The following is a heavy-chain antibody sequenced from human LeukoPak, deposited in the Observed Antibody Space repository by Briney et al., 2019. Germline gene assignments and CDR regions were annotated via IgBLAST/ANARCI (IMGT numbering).Heavy chain of an antibody. Sequence: GASVKVSCKASGYTFTSYGISWVRQAPGQGLEWMGWISAYNGNTNYAQKLQGRVTMTTDTSTSTAYMELRSLRSDDTAVYYCARDYRGRWEPTEFGYWGQGTLVTVSS. CDR2: ISAYNGNT. D-gene: IGHD1-26*01. V-gene: IGHV1-18*01. CDR3: ARDYRGRWEPTEFGY. CDR1: GYTFTSYG. J-gene: IGHJ4*02.